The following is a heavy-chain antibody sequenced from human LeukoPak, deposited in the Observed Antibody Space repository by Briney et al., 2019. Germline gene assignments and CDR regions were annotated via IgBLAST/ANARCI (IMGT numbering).Heavy chain of an antibody. CDR2: IIPILGIA. CDR3: ARAYEGGGSYCSGGSCPTSPFDY. CDR1: GGTFSSYA. Sequence: SVKVSCKASGGTFSSYAISWVRQAPGQGLEWMGRIIPILGIANYAQKFQGRVTITADKSTSTAYMELSSLRSEDTAVYYCARAYEGGGSYCSGGSCPTSPFDYWGQGTLVTVSS. V-gene: IGHV1-69*04. D-gene: IGHD2-15*01. J-gene: IGHJ4*02.